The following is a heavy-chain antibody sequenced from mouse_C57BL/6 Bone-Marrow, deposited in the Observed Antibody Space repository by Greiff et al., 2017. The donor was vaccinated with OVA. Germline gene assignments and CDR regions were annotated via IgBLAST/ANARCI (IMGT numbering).Heavy chain of an antibody. J-gene: IGHJ2*01. Sequence: QVQLKQSGAELVRPGASVTLSCKASGYTFTDYEMHWVKQTPVHGLEWIGAIDPETGGTAYNQKFKGKAILTADKSSSTAYMELRSLTSEDSAVYYCGYDDLDYWGQGTTLTVSS. CDR3: GYDDLDY. CDR1: GYTFTDYE. D-gene: IGHD2-4*01. V-gene: IGHV1-15*01. CDR2: IDPETGGT.